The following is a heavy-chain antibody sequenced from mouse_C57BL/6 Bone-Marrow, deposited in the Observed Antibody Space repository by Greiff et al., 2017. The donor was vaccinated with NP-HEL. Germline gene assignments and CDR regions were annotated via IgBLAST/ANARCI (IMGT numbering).Heavy chain of an antibody. CDR2: LYLGNGYT. J-gene: IGHJ2*01. CDR1: GYTFTSYG. Sequence: VQLQQSGAELVRPGSSVKMSCKTSGYTFTSYGINWVKQRPGQGLEWIGYLYLGNGYTEYNEKFKGKATLTSATSSRTAYMQLSSLTAEDSASYCYGRRGNLGFDYWGKGTTLTVAS. V-gene: IGHV1-58*01. CDR3: GRRGNLGFDY.